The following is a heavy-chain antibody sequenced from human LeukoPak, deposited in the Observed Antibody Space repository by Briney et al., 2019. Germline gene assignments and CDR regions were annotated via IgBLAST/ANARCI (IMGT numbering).Heavy chain of an antibody. J-gene: IGHJ5*02. V-gene: IGHV3-23*01. CDR2: ISGSVGST. D-gene: IGHD2-15*01. CDR3: AKMGGGIVVVVAAFNWFDP. Sequence: GGSLRLSCAASGFTFSSYAMSLVRQAPGKGLEWVSAISGSVGSTYYADSVKGRFTISRDNSKNTLSLQMNSLRAEDTAVYYCAKMGGGIVVVVAAFNWFDPWGQGNLVTVSS. CDR1: GFTFSSYA.